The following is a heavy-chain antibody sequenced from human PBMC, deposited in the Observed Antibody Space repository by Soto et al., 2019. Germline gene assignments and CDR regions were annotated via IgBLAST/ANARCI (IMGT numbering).Heavy chain of an antibody. Sequence: NPSETLSLTCTVSGGSISSYYWSWIRQPPGKGLEWIGFIYHTGSTNYYPSLKSRVTISIDTSKNQFSLRLRSVTAEDTAVYYCARRVDWFDTWGQGTLVTVSS. CDR2: IYHTGST. CDR3: ARRVDWFDT. J-gene: IGHJ5*02. CDR1: GGSISSYY. D-gene: IGHD2-2*01. V-gene: IGHV4-59*08.